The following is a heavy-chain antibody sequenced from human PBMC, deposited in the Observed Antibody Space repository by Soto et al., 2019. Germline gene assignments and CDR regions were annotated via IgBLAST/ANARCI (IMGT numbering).Heavy chain of an antibody. CDR2: IAYDGSNK. Sequence: PGGSLRLSCAASGFTFSRFGMHWVRQATGRGLEWVAVIAYDGSNKSYANCVKGRFTLSRDNSKNTLYLQINILRVEDTAVYYCAKAAREMATTPHGYGRQGTLVTVSS. D-gene: IGHD1-1*01. CDR1: GFTFSRFG. CDR3: AKAAREMATTPHGY. V-gene: IGHV3-30*18. J-gene: IGHJ4*02.